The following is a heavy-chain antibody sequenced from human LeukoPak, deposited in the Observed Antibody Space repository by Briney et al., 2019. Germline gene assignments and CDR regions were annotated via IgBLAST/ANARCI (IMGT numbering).Heavy chain of an antibody. D-gene: IGHD5-12*01. V-gene: IGHV3-74*01. CDR1: GFTFSSYW. CDR3: ARDPVRGYSGYDFDY. CDR2: ISSDGSST. J-gene: IGHJ4*02. Sequence: GGSLRLSCAASGFTFSSYWMHRVRQAPGKGLVWVSRISSDGSSTSYADSVKGRFTISRDNAKNTLYLQMNSLRDEDTAVYYCARDPVRGYSGYDFDYWGQGTLVTVSS.